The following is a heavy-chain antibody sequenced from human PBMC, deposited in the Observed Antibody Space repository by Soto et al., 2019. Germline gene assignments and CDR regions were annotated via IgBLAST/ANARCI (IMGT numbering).Heavy chain of an antibody. CDR3: ARVGECSGGSFLFCYMDV. V-gene: IGHV3-64*01. CDR1: GFTFSSYA. D-gene: IGHD2-15*01. J-gene: IGHJ6*03. CDR2: ISSNGGST. Sequence: EVQLVESGGGLVQPGGSLRLSCAASGFTFSSYAMHWVRQAPGKGLEYVSAISSNGGSTYYANSVKGRFTISRDNSKNTLYLQMGSLRAEDMAVYYCARVGECSGGSFLFCYMDVWGKGTTVTVSS.